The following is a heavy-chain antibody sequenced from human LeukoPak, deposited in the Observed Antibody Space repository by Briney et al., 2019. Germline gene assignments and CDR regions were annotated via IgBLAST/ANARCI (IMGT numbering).Heavy chain of an antibody. D-gene: IGHD6-13*01. CDR2: ISSSSSYI. Sequence: GGSLRLSCAASGFTFSSYSMNWVRQGPGKGLEWVSSISSSSSYIYYADSVKGRFTISRDNSKNTLYLQMNSLRAEDTAVYYCATSFGPVIAAAGTGADWGQGTLVTVSS. CDR3: ATSFGPVIAAAGTGAD. J-gene: IGHJ4*02. CDR1: GFTFSSYS. V-gene: IGHV3-21*04.